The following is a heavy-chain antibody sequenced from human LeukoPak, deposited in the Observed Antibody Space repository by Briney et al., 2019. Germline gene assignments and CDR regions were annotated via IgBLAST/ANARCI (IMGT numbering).Heavy chain of an antibody. CDR1: GFTFSSYW. D-gene: IGHD3-22*01. J-gene: IGHJ4*02. Sequence: QPGGSLRLSCAASGFTFSSYWMHWVRQAPGKGLVWVSRINTDGSSTSYADSVKGRFTISRDNAKNTLYLQMNSLRAEEKAVYYCATNRDYYDSSGYSFWGQGTLVTVSS. CDR2: INTDGSST. V-gene: IGHV3-74*01. CDR3: ATNRDYYDSSGYSF.